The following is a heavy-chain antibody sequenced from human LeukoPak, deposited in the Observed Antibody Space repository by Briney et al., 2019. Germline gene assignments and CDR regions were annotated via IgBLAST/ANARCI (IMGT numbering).Heavy chain of an antibody. CDR1: GGSISGYY. V-gene: IGHV4-59*08. J-gene: IGHJ4*02. D-gene: IGHD6-13*01. CDR2: IHYGGST. CDR3: ARHSSSWPYFDT. Sequence: SETLSLTCTVSGGSISGYYWSWIRQPPGKGLEWIGYIHYGGSTNYNPSLKSRVTISVDTSKNQFSLKLGSVTAPDTAVYYCARHSSSWPYFDTWGQGILVTVSS.